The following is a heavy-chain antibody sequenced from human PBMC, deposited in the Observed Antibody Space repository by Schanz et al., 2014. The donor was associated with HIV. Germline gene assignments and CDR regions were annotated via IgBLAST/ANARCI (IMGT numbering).Heavy chain of an antibody. CDR3: ARAPPREQWLIGYYGMDV. D-gene: IGHD6-19*01. CDR2: INPNRGGT. Sequence: QVQLVQSGTEVKKPGASVRVSCKASGYTFTSYGINWVRQAPGQGLEWMGWINPNRGGTNYAQKYLGRVTMTRDTSISTAYIELSSLTSDDTAVYYCARAPPREQWLIGYYGMDVWGQGTTVTVSS. J-gene: IGHJ6*02. CDR1: GYTFTSYG. V-gene: IGHV1-2*02.